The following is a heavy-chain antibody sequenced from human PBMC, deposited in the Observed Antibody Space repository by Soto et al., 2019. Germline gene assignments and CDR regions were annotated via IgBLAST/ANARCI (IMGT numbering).Heavy chain of an antibody. CDR2: IFDSGST. CDR1: GGSISGGVHS. Sequence: QVQLQESGPGLVKPSETLSLTCTVSGGSISGGVHSWSWIRQPPGKGLEWIGHIFDSGSTYYNPSRKSRLTISVDTSKNQFSLRLSSVTAAATAVYYCAREIMPLTNDWYFDLWGRGTLVTVSS. J-gene: IGHJ2*01. D-gene: IGHD2-8*01. CDR3: AREIMPLTNDWYFDL. V-gene: IGHV4-30-4*01.